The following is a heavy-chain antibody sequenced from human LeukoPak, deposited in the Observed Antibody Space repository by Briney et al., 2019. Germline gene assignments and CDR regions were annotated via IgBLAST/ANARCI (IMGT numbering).Heavy chain of an antibody. CDR1: GYTFTSYD. Sequence: GASVKVSCKASGYTFTSYDINWVRQATGQGLEWMGWMNPNSGNTGYAQKFQGRVTITRNTSISTAYMELSSLRSEDTAVYYCARAARSRSITIFGVVSVYYYMDVWGKGTTVTVSS. J-gene: IGHJ6*03. V-gene: IGHV1-8*03. D-gene: IGHD3-3*01. CDR3: ARAARSRSITIFGVVSVYYYMDV. CDR2: MNPNSGNT.